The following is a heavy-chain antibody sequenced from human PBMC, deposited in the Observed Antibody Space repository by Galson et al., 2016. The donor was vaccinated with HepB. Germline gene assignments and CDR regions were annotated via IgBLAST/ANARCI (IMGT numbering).Heavy chain of an antibody. Sequence: SLRLSCAASGFTVSSNYMSWVRQAPGKGLEWVSVIYSGGSTYYADSVKGRFTISRDNSKNTLYLQMNSLRAEDTAVYYCARLSWQWLVPIFDYWGQGILVTVSS. CDR3: ARLSWQWLVPIFDY. CDR1: GFTVSSNY. V-gene: IGHV3-53*01. D-gene: IGHD6-19*01. CDR2: IYSGGST. J-gene: IGHJ4*02.